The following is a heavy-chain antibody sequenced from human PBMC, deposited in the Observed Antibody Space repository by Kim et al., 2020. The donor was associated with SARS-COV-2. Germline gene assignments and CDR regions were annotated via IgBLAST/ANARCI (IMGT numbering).Heavy chain of an antibody. Sequence: GESLKISCKGSGYSFTSYWIGWVRQMPGKGLEWMGIIYPGDSDTRYSPSFQGQVTISADKSISTAYLQWSSLKASDTAMYYCARHGAYCSGGSCYGKVPYYFDYWGQGTLVTVSS. CDR2: IYPGDSDT. V-gene: IGHV5-51*01. D-gene: IGHD2-15*01. CDR1: GYSFTSYW. J-gene: IGHJ4*02. CDR3: ARHGAYCSGGSCYGKVPYYFDY.